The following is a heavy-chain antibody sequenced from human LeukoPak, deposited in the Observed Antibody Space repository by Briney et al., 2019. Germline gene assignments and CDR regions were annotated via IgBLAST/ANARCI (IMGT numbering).Heavy chain of an antibody. CDR2: ISSSSSYI. CDR1: GFTFSSYS. D-gene: IGHD3-10*01. V-gene: IGHV3-21*01. Sequence: GGSLRLSCAASGFTFSSYSMNWVRQAPGKGLEWVSSISSSSSYIYYADSVKGRFTISRDNAKNSLYLQMNSLRAEDTAVYYCARDDRRLLARYGSGSYYMDVWGKGTTVTISS. J-gene: IGHJ6*03. CDR3: ARDDRRLLARYGSGSYYMDV.